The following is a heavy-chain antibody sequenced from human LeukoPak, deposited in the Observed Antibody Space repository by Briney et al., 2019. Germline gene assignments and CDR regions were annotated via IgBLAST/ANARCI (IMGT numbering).Heavy chain of an antibody. D-gene: IGHD6-19*01. CDR2: ISAYNGNT. J-gene: IGHJ4*02. CDR1: GYTFTSYG. Sequence: ASVNVSCMASGYTFTSYGISWVRQAPGQGLEWMGWISAYNGNTNYAQKLQGRDTMTTDTSTSTAYMELRSLRSDDTAVYYCARDGEVIAVAETSFDYWGQGTLVTVSS. V-gene: IGHV1-18*04. CDR3: ARDGEVIAVAETSFDY.